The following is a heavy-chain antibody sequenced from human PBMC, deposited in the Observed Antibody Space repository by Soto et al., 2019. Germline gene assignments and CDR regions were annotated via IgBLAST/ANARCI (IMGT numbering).Heavy chain of an antibody. CDR2: ISGYNGKT. CDR1: GYTFASFG. Sequence: QVQLLQSGPKVKKPGASVKVSCKASGYTFASFGVSWLRQAPGQGPEWMGWISGYNGKTKYAQKVQGRVTLTTDTSTTTAYMELRSIRSDDTAVYYCARDKMIDDFGLGSFDYWGQGTVVTVSS. CDR3: ARDKMIDDFGLGSFDY. D-gene: IGHD3-10*01. V-gene: IGHV1-18*04. J-gene: IGHJ4*02.